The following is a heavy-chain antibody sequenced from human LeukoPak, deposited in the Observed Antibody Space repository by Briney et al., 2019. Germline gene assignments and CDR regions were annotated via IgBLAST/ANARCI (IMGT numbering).Heavy chain of an antibody. CDR3: ARVRDPRQYYYDNSGYRNAFDI. Sequence: GGSLRLSCVVSGFTFSTYWMSWVRQAPGKGLEWVANINQDGSEKSYVDSVKGRFTISRDNAKNSLYLQMNSLRAEDTAVYYCARVRDPRQYYYDNSGYRNAFDIWGQGTMVTVSS. CDR1: GFTFSTYW. J-gene: IGHJ3*02. CDR2: INQDGSEK. D-gene: IGHD3-22*01. V-gene: IGHV3-7*01.